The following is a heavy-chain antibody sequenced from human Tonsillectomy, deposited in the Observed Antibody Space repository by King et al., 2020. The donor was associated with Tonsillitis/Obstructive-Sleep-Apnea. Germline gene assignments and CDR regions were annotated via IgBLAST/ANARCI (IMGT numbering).Heavy chain of an antibody. CDR2: IWNDGSKK. Sequence: VQLVESGGGVVQPGRSLRLSCAASGFTFSKYGMHWVRQAPGKGLEWVAIIWNDGSKKYYADSVKGRFTISRDNSKNTRYLHMNSLRAEDTAIYYCASNHCSSTSCSTDSYYYYGMDVWGQGTTVTVSS. CDR1: GFTFSKYG. D-gene: IGHD2-2*01. J-gene: IGHJ6*02. CDR3: ASNHCSSTSCSTDSYYYYGMDV. V-gene: IGHV3-33*01.